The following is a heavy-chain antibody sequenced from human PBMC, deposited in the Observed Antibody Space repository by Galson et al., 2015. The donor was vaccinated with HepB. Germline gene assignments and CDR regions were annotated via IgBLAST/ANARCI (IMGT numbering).Heavy chain of an antibody. CDR2: INHSGST. Sequence: SETLSLTCAVNGGSFSGYYCSWIRQTPGKELEWIGEINHSGSTDYNPSHKSRVNISVDTSKNQFSLKLSSVTAAYTAVYYCARGGAAAIPYCYYMDVWGKWTTVTVSS. J-gene: IGHJ6*03. CDR3: ARGGAAAIPYCYYMDV. CDR1: GGSFSGYY. D-gene: IGHD2-2*01. V-gene: IGHV4-34*01.